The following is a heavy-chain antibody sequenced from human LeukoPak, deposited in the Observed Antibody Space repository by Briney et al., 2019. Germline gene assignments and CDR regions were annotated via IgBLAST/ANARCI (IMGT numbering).Heavy chain of an antibody. CDR3: TIIRGTESALSHFYS. CDR1: GGTLTSYP. J-gene: IGHJ4*02. D-gene: IGHD3-10*01. CDR2: MIPDLGIA. V-gene: IGHV1-69*02. Sequence: GASVKVSCKASGGTLTSYPICWVRQAPGQGLEWMGRMIPDLGIANYAQTFQGRVTITAHQSSTTAYMELSSLPSEDTAVYYFTIIRGTESALSHFYSSGPGTLVSVSS.